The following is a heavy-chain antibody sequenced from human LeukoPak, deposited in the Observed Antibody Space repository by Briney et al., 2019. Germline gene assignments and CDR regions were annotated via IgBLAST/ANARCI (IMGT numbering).Heavy chain of an antibody. CDR3: ARDYYDSSGPYYYYYMDV. D-gene: IGHD3-22*01. CDR1: GGSISSYY. Sequence: SETLSLTCTVSGGSISSYYWSWIRQPPGKGLEWIGYIYYSGSTNYNPSLKSRVTISVDTSKNQFSLKLSSVTAADTAEYYCARDYYDSSGPYYYYYMDVWGKGTTVTVSS. J-gene: IGHJ6*03. V-gene: IGHV4-59*01. CDR2: IYYSGST.